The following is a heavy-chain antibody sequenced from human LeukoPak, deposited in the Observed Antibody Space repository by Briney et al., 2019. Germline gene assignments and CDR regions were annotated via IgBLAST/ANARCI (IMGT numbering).Heavy chain of an antibody. CDR3: AREPIVVVPAATDAFDI. Sequence: GGSLRLSCAASGFTFSSYSMNWVRQAPGEGLEWVSSISSSSSYIYYADSVKGRFTISRDNAKNSLYLQMNSRRAEDTAVYYSAREPIVVVPAATDAFDIWGQGTMVTVSS. CDR1: GFTFSSYS. J-gene: IGHJ3*02. CDR2: ISSSSSYI. V-gene: IGHV3-21*01. D-gene: IGHD2-2*01.